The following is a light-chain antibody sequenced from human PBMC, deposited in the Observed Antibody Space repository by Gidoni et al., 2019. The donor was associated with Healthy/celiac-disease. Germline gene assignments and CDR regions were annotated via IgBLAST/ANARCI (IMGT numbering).Light chain of an antibody. CDR2: GAS. CDR1: QSVSCSY. Sequence: ECVLKQSPGPLSLSPGERATLSCRASQSVSCSYLAWYQQEPGQAPRLLIYGASSRATGIPDRFSGSGSGTDFTLTISRLEPEDFAVYYCQQYGRSPYSFGQGTKLEIK. J-gene: IGKJ2*03. CDR3: QQYGRSPYS. V-gene: IGKV3-20*01.